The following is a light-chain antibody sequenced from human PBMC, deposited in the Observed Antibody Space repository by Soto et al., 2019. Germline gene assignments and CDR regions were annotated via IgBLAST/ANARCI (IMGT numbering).Light chain of an antibody. Sequence: ALQLTQSPSSLSASVGDTMTTTCRANQGISSALAWYQQKPGKSPNLLIYDVSSLESGVPSRFSGRGYGTDFTLTISSLQPEDFATYYCQQFNTSPALTFGGGTKVEIK. CDR2: DVS. CDR1: QGISSA. V-gene: IGKV1-13*02. J-gene: IGKJ4*01. CDR3: QQFNTSPALT.